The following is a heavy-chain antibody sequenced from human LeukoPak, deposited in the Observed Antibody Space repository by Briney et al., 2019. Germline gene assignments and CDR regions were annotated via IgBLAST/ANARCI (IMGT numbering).Heavy chain of an antibody. J-gene: IGHJ4*02. CDR3: ARDEVMTTVTPHLFDY. Sequence: SVKVSCKASGGTFSSYAISWVRQAPGQGLEWMGRIIPILGIANYAQKFQGRVTITADKSTSTAYMELSSLRSEDTAVYYCARDEVMTTVTPHLFDYWGQGTLVTVSS. D-gene: IGHD4-17*01. V-gene: IGHV1-69*04. CDR2: IIPILGIA. CDR1: GGTFSSYA.